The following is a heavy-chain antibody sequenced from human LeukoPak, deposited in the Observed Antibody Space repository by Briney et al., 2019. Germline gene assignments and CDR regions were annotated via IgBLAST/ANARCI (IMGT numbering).Heavy chain of an antibody. CDR3: WSGHYDDSA. Sequence: PGGSLRLSCAASGFTFSDFWMNWVRQAPGKGLEWVASVKQDGADKYYVDSVKGRFTISRDNAKNSLYLQMNSLRAEDTATYYCWSGHYDDSALGQGVLVTVSS. D-gene: IGHD4-17*01. J-gene: IGHJ5*02. CDR1: GFTFSDFW. CDR2: VKQDGADK. V-gene: IGHV3-7*01.